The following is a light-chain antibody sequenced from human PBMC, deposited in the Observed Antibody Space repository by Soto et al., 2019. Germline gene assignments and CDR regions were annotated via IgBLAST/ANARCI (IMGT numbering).Light chain of an antibody. Sequence: QSVLAQPASVSGSAGQSITIACTGTSSDVGGYNYVSWYQQHPGKAPKLMIYEVSNRPSGVSNRFSGSKSGNTASLTISGLQAEDEADNYCSSYTSSSTPVFGTGTKVTVL. J-gene: IGLJ1*01. CDR1: SSDVGGYNY. V-gene: IGLV2-14*01. CDR2: EVS. CDR3: SSYTSSSTPV.